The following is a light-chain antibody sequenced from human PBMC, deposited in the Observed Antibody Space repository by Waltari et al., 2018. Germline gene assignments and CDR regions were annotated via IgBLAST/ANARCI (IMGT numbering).Light chain of an antibody. CDR3: QQYNKWPPYT. V-gene: IGKV3-15*01. CDR1: QSVGSD. J-gene: IGKJ2*01. CDR2: GAS. Sequence: ELVMTQSPATLSVSPGERATLSCRASQSVGSDLAWYQQKPGQAPSLLIYGASTRVTGVPARFSGSGSGTEFTLTISSLQSEDFAVYYCQQYNKWPPYTFGQGTKLEIK.